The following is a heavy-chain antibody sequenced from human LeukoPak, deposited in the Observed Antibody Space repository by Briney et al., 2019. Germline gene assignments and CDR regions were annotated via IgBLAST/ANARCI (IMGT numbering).Heavy chain of an antibody. V-gene: IGHV1-69*04. Sequence: SVKVSCKASGGTFSSYAISWVRQAPGQGLEWMGRIISILGIANYAQKFQGRVTITADKSTSTAYMELSSLRSEDTAVYYCARVTSGWYWFDPWGQGTLVTVSS. CDR2: IISILGIA. CDR3: ARVTSGWYWFDP. D-gene: IGHD6-19*01. CDR1: GGTFSSYA. J-gene: IGHJ5*02.